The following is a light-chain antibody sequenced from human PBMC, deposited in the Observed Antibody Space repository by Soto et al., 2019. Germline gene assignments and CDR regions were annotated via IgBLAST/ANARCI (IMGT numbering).Light chain of an antibody. J-gene: IGLJ2*01. CDR2: HVA. CDR1: SSDVGGYEY. Sequence: QSALTQPRSVSGSPGQSVTISCSGTSSDVGGYEYVSWYQQHPGKAPTLIIYHVAQRPSGVPDRFSASKSGTTASLTISGLLAEDEAEYFCCSYAPGQTLVFGGGTKLNVL. V-gene: IGLV2-11*01. CDR3: CSYAPGQTLV.